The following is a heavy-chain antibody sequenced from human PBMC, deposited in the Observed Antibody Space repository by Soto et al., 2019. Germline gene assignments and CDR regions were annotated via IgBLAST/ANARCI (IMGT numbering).Heavy chain of an antibody. V-gene: IGHV3-23*01. J-gene: IGHJ4*02. Sequence: EVQLLESGGGLVQPGGSLRLSCAASGVTFSGYAMSWVRQAPGKVLEWVSSIGASGGSTYYADSVKGRFTISRDNSKNTLYLQMDSLRAEDTAVYFCAKRSDYFDDWGQGTMVTVSS. CDR3: AKRSDYFDD. CDR2: IGASGGST. CDR1: GVTFSGYA.